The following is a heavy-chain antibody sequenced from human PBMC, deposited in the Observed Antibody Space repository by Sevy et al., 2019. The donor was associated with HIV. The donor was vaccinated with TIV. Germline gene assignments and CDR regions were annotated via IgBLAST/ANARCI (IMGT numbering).Heavy chain of an antibody. D-gene: IGHD3-10*01. CDR1: GFTFSSYA. CDR2: ISYDGSNK. J-gene: IGHJ5*02. CDR3: ARGYGSGSWWFDP. Sequence: GGSLRLSCAASGFTFSSYAMHWVRQAPGKGLEWVAVISYDGSNKYYADSVKGRFTISRDNSKNTLYLQMNSLRAEDTAVYYCARGYGSGSWWFDPWGQRTLVTVSS. V-gene: IGHV3-30*04.